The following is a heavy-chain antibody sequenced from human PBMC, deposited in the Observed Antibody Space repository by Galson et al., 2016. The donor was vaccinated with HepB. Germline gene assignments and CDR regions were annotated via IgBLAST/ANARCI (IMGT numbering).Heavy chain of an antibody. CDR3: AKGSDYYGWGSYPYYFDY. Sequence: SLRLSCAASGFTFSSYAMNWVRQAPGKGLEWVSTISSSETTSYADSMKGRFTISRDNSKNTLFLQMNSLRVEDMAVYYCAKGSDYYGWGSYPYYFDYWGQGTLVTVSS. D-gene: IGHD3-10*01. CDR2: ISSSETT. CDR1: GFTFSSYA. V-gene: IGHV3-23*01. J-gene: IGHJ4*02.